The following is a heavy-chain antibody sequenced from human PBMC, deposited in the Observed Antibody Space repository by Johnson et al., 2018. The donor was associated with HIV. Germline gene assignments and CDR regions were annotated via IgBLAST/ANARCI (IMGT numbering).Heavy chain of an antibody. CDR1: GFTVSSNY. V-gene: IGHV3-11*04. J-gene: IGHJ3*02. Sequence: QVQLVESGGGLVQPGGSLRLSCAASGFTVSSNYMSWVRQAPGKGLEWVSYISSSGSTIYYADSVKGRFTISRDNAKNSLYLQMNSLRAGDTAVYYCAKEILKFGEFIPDAFDIWGQGTMVTVS. CDR2: ISSSGSTI. D-gene: IGHD3-10*01. CDR3: AKEILKFGEFIPDAFDI.